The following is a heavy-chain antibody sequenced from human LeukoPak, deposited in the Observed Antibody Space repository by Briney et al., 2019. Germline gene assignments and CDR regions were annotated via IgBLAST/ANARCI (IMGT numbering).Heavy chain of an antibody. J-gene: IGHJ5*02. CDR2: IYYSGST. D-gene: IGHD3-3*01. CDR1: GGSISSYY. V-gene: IGHV4-59*01. Sequence: SETLSLTCTVSGGSISSYYWSWIRQPPGKGLEWIGYIYYSGSTNYNPSLKSRVTISVDTSKNQFSLKLSSVTAAATAVYYCARESLGRPYYDFWSGSLANWFDPWGQGTLVTVSS. CDR3: ARESLGRPYYDFWSGSLANWFDP.